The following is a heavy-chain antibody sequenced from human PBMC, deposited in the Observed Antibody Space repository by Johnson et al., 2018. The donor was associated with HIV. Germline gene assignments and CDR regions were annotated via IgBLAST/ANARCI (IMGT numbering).Heavy chain of an antibody. V-gene: IGHV3-30-3*01. CDR3: ASDWGSGAFDI. CDR2: ISYDGSNK. J-gene: IGHJ3*02. Sequence: QVQLVESGGGVVQPGRSLRLSCAASGFTFSSYAMHWVRQAPGKGLEWVAVISYDGSNKYYADSVKGRFTISRENSKNTLYLQMNSLRAEDTAVYYCASDWGSGAFDIWGQGTMVTVSS. CDR1: GFTFSSYA. D-gene: IGHD7-27*01.